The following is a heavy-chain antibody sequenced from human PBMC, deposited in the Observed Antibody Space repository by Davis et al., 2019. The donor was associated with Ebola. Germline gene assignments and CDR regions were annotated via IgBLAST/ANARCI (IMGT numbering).Heavy chain of an antibody. D-gene: IGHD3-22*01. V-gene: IGHV1-69*13. CDR1: GGTSSSYA. Sequence: SVKVSCKASGGTSSSYAISWVRQAPGQGLEWMGGIIPIFGTANYAQKFQGRVTITADESTSTAYMELSSLRSEDTAVYYCVSPWLLGGGSWGQGTLVTVSS. CDR2: IIPIFGTA. CDR3: VSPWLLGGGS. J-gene: IGHJ5*02.